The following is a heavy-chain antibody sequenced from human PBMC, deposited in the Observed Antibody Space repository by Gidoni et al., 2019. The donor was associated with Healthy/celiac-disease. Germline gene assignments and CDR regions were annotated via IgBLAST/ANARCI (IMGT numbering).Heavy chain of an antibody. J-gene: IGHJ6*02. CDR3: ARDQASSSWYVDYYYYGMDV. CDR1: SSYW. Sequence: SSYWMSWVRQAPGKGLEWVANIKQDGSEKYYVDSVKGRFTISRDNAKNSLYLQMNSLRAEDTAVYYCARDQASSSWYVDYYYYGMDVWGQGTTVTVSS. CDR2: IKQDGSEK. D-gene: IGHD6-13*01. V-gene: IGHV3-7*03.